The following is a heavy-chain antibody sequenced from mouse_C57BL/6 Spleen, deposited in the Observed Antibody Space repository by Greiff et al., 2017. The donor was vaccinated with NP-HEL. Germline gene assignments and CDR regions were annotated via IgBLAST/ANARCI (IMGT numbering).Heavy chain of an antibody. CDR3: ASRRAWFAY. CDR2: ISSGGSYT. Sequence: EVKLVESGGDLVKPGGSLKLSCAASGFTFSSYGMSWVRQTPDKRLEWVATISSGGSYTYYPDSVKGRFTISRDNAKNTLYLQMSRLKSEDTAMYSCASRRAWFAYWGQGTLVTVSA. CDR1: GFTFSSYG. V-gene: IGHV5-6*02. D-gene: IGHD3-1*01. J-gene: IGHJ3*01.